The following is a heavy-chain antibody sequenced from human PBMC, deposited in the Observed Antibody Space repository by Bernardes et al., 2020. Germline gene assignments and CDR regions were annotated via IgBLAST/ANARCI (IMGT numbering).Heavy chain of an antibody. Sequence: GGSLRLSCAASGFTFSNYWMNWVRQDPGKGLVWVSRINGDGTMTHYADYVKGRFTISRDNAKNTLYLQMNSLRAEDTAVYYCVRDLSHCSQGVCSLWRRGTPFTVSS. J-gene: IGHJ2*01. V-gene: IGHV3-74*01. CDR3: VRDLSHCSQGVCSL. D-gene: IGHD2-8*01. CDR2: INGDGTMT. CDR1: GFTFSNYW.